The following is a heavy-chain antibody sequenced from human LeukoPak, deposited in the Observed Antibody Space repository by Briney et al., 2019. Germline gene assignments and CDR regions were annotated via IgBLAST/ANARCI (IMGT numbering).Heavy chain of an antibody. D-gene: IGHD6-13*01. CDR2: INPSGGST. J-gene: IGHJ4*02. Sequence: GASVKVSCKASGYTFTSYYMHWVRQAPGQGLEWMGIINPSGGSTSYAQKFQGRVTMTRDMSTSTVYMELSSLRSEDTAVYYCAGDTSFKGIAAASPDYWGQGTLVTVSS. V-gene: IGHV1-46*01. CDR1: GYTFTSYY. CDR3: AGDTSFKGIAAASPDY.